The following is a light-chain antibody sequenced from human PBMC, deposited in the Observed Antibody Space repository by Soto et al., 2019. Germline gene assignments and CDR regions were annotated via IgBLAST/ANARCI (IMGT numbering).Light chain of an antibody. V-gene: IGKV3-15*01. J-gene: IGKJ5*01. CDR3: QQYNNWPPIT. CDR2: DAS. Sequence: IVMPQSPSTLSLSPGERAPLSCRASQSLSSNLAWYQQKPGQAPRLLIYDASTRATAIPARFSGSGSGTEFTLTITSLQSEDFAVYYCQQYNNWPPITFGQGTRPEI. CDR1: QSLSSN.